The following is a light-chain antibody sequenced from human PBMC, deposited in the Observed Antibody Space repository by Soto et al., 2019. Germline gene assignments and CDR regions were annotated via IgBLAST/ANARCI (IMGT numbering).Light chain of an antibody. CDR2: PAS. V-gene: IGKV1-8*01. Sequence: AIRVTESRSALSXXTGRRVGIACLASQGISSYLAWYQQKPGKAPELLIYPASTLQSGVPSRFRGSGSGTDFTLTISCLQSEDIATYYCQQYYSYPRTFGQGTKVDI. CDR3: QQYYSYPRT. CDR1: QGISSY. J-gene: IGKJ1*01.